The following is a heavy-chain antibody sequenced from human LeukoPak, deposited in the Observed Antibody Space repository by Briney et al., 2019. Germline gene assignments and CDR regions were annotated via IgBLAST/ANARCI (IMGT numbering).Heavy chain of an antibody. CDR2: LSAYNGNT. Sequence: ASFKLSCKASGYTFTSYGISWVRQAPGQGLEWIGWLSAYNGNTNYAKKLQGRVTMTTDTSTSTAYMELRSLRSDDTAVYYCARDGGGWELLRCDYFDYWGQGTLVTVSS. V-gene: IGHV1-18*01. J-gene: IGHJ4*02. CDR3: ARDGGGWELLRCDYFDY. D-gene: IGHD1-26*01. CDR1: GYTFTSYG.